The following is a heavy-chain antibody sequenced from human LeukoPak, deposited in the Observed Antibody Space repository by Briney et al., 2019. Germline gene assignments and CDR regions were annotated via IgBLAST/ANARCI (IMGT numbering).Heavy chain of an antibody. Sequence: GGSLRLSCAASGFTFTSYSMNWVRQAPGKGLEWVSYISGSSSAIHYADSVKGRFTISRDNANSSLYLQMNSLRAEDTAVYYCARGCGSLSLGYWGQGTLVAVSS. V-gene: IGHV3-48*04. CDR3: ARGCGSLSLGY. J-gene: IGHJ4*02. CDR2: ISGSSSAI. CDR1: GFTFTSYS. D-gene: IGHD1-26*01.